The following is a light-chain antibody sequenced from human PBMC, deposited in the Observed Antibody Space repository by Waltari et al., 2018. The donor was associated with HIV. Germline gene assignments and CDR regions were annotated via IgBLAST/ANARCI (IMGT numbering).Light chain of an antibody. CDR3: QQSYSTPPT. Sequence: DIQLTQPPSSLSASVGDRLTLTCRASQTIGIYLNWYQQKPGKAPNLLIYAASRLQSGVPSRFRGSGSETEFTLTISSLQPEDFATYYCQQSYSTPPTFGGGTKVDIK. CDR2: AAS. CDR1: QTIGIY. V-gene: IGKV1-39*01. J-gene: IGKJ4*01.